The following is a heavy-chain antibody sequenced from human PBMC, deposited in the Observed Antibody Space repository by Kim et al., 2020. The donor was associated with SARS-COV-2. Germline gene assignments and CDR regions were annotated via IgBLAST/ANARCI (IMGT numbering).Heavy chain of an antibody. CDR1: NYTFSTYG. CDR2: ISIYNGDT. D-gene: IGHD3-10*01. V-gene: IGHV1-18*01. J-gene: IGHJ6*02. Sequence: ASVKVSCKASNYTFSTYGISWVRKAPGQGLEWMGWISIYNGDTNYAQNLQGRVTMTTDTSTSTAYVELRSLRSDDTAVYYCARDGTMVRGVITHYYGMDVWGQGTTVTVSS. CDR3: ARDGTMVRGVITHYYGMDV.